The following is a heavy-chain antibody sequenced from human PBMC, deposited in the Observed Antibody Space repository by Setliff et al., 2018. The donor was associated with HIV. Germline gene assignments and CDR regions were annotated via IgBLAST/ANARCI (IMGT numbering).Heavy chain of an antibody. Sequence: PSETLSLTRIVSGGSISSGTYYWGWIRQPPGKGLEYIGSAFYSDNTYYKPSLKNRVTISVDTSKNQFSLKLTSVTAADTAVYYCAREVGHRSGYYRGSFDNWGQGTLVTVSS. CDR1: GGSISSGTYY. V-gene: IGHV4-39*07. CDR2: AFYSDNT. D-gene: IGHD6-19*01. J-gene: IGHJ4*02. CDR3: AREVGHRSGYYRGSFDN.